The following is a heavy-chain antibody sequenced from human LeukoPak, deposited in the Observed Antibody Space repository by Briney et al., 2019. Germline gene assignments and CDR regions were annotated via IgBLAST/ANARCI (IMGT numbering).Heavy chain of an antibody. D-gene: IGHD1-26*01. CDR2: INPNSGGT. V-gene: IGHV1-2*02. Sequence: GASVKVSCKASGYTFTGYYMHWVRQAPGQGLEWMGWINPNSGGTNYAQKFQGRVTMTRDTSISTAYMELSRLRSDDTAVYYCARTPVGATSPFDYRGQGTLVTVSS. J-gene: IGHJ4*02. CDR3: ARTPVGATSPFDY. CDR1: GYTFTGYY.